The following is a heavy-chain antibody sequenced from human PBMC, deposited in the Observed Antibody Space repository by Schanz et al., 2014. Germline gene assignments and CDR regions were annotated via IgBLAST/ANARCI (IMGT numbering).Heavy chain of an antibody. CDR3: ARRYDSTVTGYFDS. J-gene: IGHJ4*02. CDR2: VNHLGNT. Sequence: QLQLQESGPGLVKPSETLSLTCTVSGGSISSSSYYWGWIRQPPGKGLEWIGEVNHLGNTNHNPSLKSRVAISVDTSPKQFSLKLIAVTAADTSVYYCARRYDSTVTGYFDSWGQGTPVTVSP. D-gene: IGHD4-17*01. V-gene: IGHV4-39*07. CDR1: GGSISSSSYY.